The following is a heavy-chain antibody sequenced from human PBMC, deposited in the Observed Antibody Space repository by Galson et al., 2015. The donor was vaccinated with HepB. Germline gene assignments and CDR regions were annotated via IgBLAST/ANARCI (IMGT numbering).Heavy chain of an antibody. CDR1: GFTFSRYA. CDR3: AKASSTVAVPSFDS. CDR2: LSVTAGGT. Sequence: SLRLSCAASGFTFSRYAMSWVRQAPGKGLEWVSALSVTAGGTYYADSVKGRFAISRDNSKNILYLRMSSLRAEDTAIYYCAKASSTVAVPSFDSWGQGTLVTVSS. J-gene: IGHJ4*02. V-gene: IGHV3-23*01. D-gene: IGHD2-2*01.